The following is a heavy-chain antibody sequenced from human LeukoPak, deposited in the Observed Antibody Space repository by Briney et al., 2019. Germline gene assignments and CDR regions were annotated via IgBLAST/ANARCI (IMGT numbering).Heavy chain of an antibody. D-gene: IGHD3-3*01. CDR3: ARRTLFGVIKPPDY. V-gene: IGHV3-48*01. Sequence: GGSLRLSCAASGFTFSTYSMIWVRQAPGKGLEWVSYISSTSRTMYYADSVKGRFTISRDNAKNSLYLQLSSLRVEDTAVYYCARRTLFGVIKPPDYWGQGTLVTVSS. CDR2: ISSTSRTM. J-gene: IGHJ4*02. CDR1: GFTFSTYS.